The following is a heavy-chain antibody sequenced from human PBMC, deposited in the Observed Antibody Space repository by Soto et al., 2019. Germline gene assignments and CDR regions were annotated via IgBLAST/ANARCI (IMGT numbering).Heavy chain of an antibody. CDR1: GGSISSSNW. Sequence: SETLSLTCAVSGGSISSSNWWSWVRQPPGKGLEWIGEIYHSGSTNYNPSLKSRVTISVDTSKNQFSLKLTSVTAADTAVYYCARDKITDLFDYWGQGTLVTVSS. CDR2: IYHSGST. J-gene: IGHJ4*02. CDR3: ARDKITDLFDY. D-gene: IGHD3-10*01. V-gene: IGHV4-4*02.